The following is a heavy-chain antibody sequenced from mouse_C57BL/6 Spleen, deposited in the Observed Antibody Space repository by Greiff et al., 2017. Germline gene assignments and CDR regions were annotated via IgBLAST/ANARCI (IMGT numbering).Heavy chain of an antibody. CDR1: GFNIKDDY. D-gene: IGHD1-3*01. CDR2: IDPENGDT. J-gene: IGHJ2*01. CDR3: TTRSSDY. V-gene: IGHV14-4*01. Sequence: EVQLQQSGAELVRPGASVKLSCTASGFNIKDDYMHWVKQRPEQGLEWIGWIDPENGDTEYASKFQGKATITADTSSNTAYLQLSSLTSEDTAAYYCTTRSSDYWGQGTTLTVSS.